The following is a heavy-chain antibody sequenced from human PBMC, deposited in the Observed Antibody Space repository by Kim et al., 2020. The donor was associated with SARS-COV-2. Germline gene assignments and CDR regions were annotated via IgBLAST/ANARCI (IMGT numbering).Heavy chain of an antibody. J-gene: IGHJ6*02. CDR1: GYTFTSYA. V-gene: IGHV1-3*01. CDR2: INAGNGNT. D-gene: IGHD3-10*01. Sequence: ASVKVSCKASGYTFTSYAMHWVRQAPGQRLEWMGWINAGNGNTKYSQKFQGRVTITRDTSASTAYMELSSLRSEDTAVYYCARETYGSGSYNPIRRSVYYYYGMDVWGQGTTVTVSS. CDR3: ARETYGSGSYNPIRRSVYYYYGMDV.